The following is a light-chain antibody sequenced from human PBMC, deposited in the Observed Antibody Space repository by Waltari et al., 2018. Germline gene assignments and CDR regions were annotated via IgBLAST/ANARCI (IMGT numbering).Light chain of an antibody. CDR1: SSDVGGYNY. CDR2: EVS. J-gene: IGLJ1*01. CDR3: SSYTSSSTQV. V-gene: IGLV2-14*01. Sequence: QSALTQPASVSGSPGQSITISCTGTSSDVGGYNYVSLYQQHPGKAHNLMIYEVSNRPSGVSNRFSGSKSGNTASLTISGLQAEDEADYYCSSYTSSSTQVFGTGTKVTVL.